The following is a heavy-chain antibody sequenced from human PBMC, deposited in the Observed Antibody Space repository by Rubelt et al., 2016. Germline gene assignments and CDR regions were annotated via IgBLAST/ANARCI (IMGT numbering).Heavy chain of an antibody. CDR3: ARDSYYDSSDYYFDY. D-gene: IGHD3-22*01. CDR1: SYS. J-gene: IGHJ4*02. Sequence: SYSMNWVRQAPGKGLEWVSYISSSSSTIYYADSVKGRFTISRDNAKNSLYLQMNSLRAEDTAVYYCARDSYYDSSDYYFDYWGQGTLVTVSS. CDR2: ISSSSSTI. V-gene: IGHV3-48*04.